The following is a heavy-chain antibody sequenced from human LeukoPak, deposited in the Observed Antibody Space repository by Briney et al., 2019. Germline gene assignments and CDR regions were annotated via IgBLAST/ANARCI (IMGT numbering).Heavy chain of an antibody. Sequence: PETLSLTCTVSGGSINSYYWSWIRQPAGKGLEWIGRIYTSGTTNYNPSLKSRATMSVDTSKNHFSLQLRSVTAADTAVYYCASTTYDYDTSGHYFLDYWGQGSLVTVSS. J-gene: IGHJ4*02. CDR3: ASTTYDYDTSGHYFLDY. D-gene: IGHD3-22*01. CDR1: GGSINSYY. V-gene: IGHV4-4*07. CDR2: IYTSGTT.